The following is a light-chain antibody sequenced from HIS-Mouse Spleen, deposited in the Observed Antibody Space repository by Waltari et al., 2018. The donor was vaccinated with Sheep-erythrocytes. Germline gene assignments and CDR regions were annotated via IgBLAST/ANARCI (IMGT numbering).Light chain of an antibody. Sequence: QSALTQPRSVSGSPGQSVTISCTGTSSDLGGYNSVPWYQQHPGKAPKLMIYDVSKRPSGVPDRFSGSKSGNTASLTISGLQAEDEADYYCCSYAGSYNHVFATGTKVTVL. CDR3: CSYAGSYNHV. V-gene: IGLV2-11*01. J-gene: IGLJ1*01. CDR2: DVS. CDR1: SSDLGGYNS.